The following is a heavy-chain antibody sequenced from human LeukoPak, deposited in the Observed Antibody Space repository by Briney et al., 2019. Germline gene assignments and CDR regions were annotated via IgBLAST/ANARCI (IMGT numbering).Heavy chain of an antibody. D-gene: IGHD4-23*01. CDR2: ISYAGANK. Sequence: GGSLRLSCAASGFTFSSYGMHWVRQAPGKGLEWVAVISYAGANKYYADSVKGRFTISRDNSKNTLYVQMNSLRAEDTAVYYCARDPPYDYGGLGFDYWGQGTLVTVSS. CDR1: GFTFSSYG. J-gene: IGHJ4*02. CDR3: ARDPPYDYGGLGFDY. V-gene: IGHV3-30*19.